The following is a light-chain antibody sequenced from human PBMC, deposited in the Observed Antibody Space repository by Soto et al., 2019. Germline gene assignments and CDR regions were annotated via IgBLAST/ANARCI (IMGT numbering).Light chain of an antibody. CDR1: QSVSGN. V-gene: IGKV3D-15*01. CDR2: GAS. CDR3: QQYYSYPLT. J-gene: IGKJ4*01. Sequence: EVVMTQSRNTLSVSPGQTATLCCRASQSVSGNLAWYQQKTGQAPRILIYGASSRATGIPDRFSGSGYGTDFTLTISCLQSEDFATYYCQQYYSYPLTFGGGTKVDIK.